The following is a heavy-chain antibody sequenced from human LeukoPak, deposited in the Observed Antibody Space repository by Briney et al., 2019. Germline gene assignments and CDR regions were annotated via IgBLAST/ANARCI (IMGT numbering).Heavy chain of an antibody. CDR3: ARAHYYDSSGYYVDAFDI. CDR1: GGSISSYY. Sequence: SETLSLTCTVSGGSISSYYWSWIRQPAGKGLEWIGRIYTSGSTNYNPSLKSRVTMSVDTSKNQFSLKLSSVTAADTAVYYCARAHYYDSSGYYVDAFDIWGQGTMVTVSS. CDR2: IYTSGST. J-gene: IGHJ3*02. V-gene: IGHV4-4*07. D-gene: IGHD3-22*01.